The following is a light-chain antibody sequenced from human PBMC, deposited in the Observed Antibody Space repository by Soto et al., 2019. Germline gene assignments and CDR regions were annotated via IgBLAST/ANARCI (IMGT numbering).Light chain of an antibody. V-gene: IGLV1-40*01. J-gene: IGLJ2*01. CDR2: GNS. CDR3: QSYDSSLSSPV. CDR1: SSNIGAGYD. Sequence: QSVLTQPPSVSGAPGQRVTISCTGSSSNIGAGYDVHWYQQLPGTAPKLLIYGNSNRPSGVPDRFSVSKSGTSASLAITRLQAEDEADYYCQSYDSSLSSPVFGGGTKHTVL.